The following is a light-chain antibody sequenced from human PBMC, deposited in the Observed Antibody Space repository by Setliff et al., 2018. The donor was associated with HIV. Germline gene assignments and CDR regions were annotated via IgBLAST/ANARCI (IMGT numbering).Light chain of an antibody. J-gene: IGLJ1*01. CDR2: QAT. Sequence: ALTQPASVSGSPGQSITISCTGTSGDVGRYNLVSWYQQQPGKPPKLMIYQATKRPSGVSNRFSGSKSGNTASLTISGLQAEDEADYYCCSNTGSNTYVFGTGTKVTVL. V-gene: IGLV2-23*01. CDR3: CSNTGSNTYV. CDR1: SGDVGRYNL.